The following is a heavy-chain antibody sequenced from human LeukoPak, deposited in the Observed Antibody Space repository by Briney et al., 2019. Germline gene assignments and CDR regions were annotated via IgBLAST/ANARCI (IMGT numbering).Heavy chain of an antibody. Sequence: GGSLRLSCAASGFTVSSNYMSWVRQAPGKGLEWVSVIYSGGSTDYADSVKGRFTISRDNSKNTLYLQMNSLRAKDTAVYYCARVGNDPYYYYGMDVWGQGTTVTVSS. CDR2: IYSGGST. D-gene: IGHD1-1*01. V-gene: IGHV3-53*01. CDR1: GFTVSSNY. CDR3: ARVGNDPYYYYGMDV. J-gene: IGHJ6*02.